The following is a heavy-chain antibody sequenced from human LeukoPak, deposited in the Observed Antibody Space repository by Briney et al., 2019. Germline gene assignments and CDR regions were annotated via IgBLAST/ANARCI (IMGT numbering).Heavy chain of an antibody. Sequence: PSETLSLTCAVSGGSITSGGFSWSWIRQPPGKGLEWIGHIYRTGSIAYNPSLKSRVTMSLDRSKNYFSLKLTSVTAADRAVYYCARVSSPSYYDFWSGPFDHWGQGTPVTVSS. CDR1: GGSITSGGFS. J-gene: IGHJ4*02. D-gene: IGHD3-3*01. CDR3: ARVSSPSYYDFWSGPFDH. CDR2: IYRTGSI. V-gene: IGHV4-30-2*01.